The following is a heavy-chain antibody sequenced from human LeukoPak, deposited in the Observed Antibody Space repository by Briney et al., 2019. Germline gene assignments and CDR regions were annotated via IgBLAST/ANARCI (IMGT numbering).Heavy chain of an antibody. D-gene: IGHD3-10*01. J-gene: IGHJ4*02. CDR1: GYTFTSYD. Sequence: ASVKVSCKASGYTFTSYDISWVRQAPGQGLEWMGWISAYNDNTNYAQKLQGRVTMTTDTSTSTAYMELSSLRSEDTAVYYCASLGPHGSGSYYPFDYWGQGTLVTVSS. V-gene: IGHV1-18*01. CDR2: ISAYNDNT. CDR3: ASLGPHGSGSYYPFDY.